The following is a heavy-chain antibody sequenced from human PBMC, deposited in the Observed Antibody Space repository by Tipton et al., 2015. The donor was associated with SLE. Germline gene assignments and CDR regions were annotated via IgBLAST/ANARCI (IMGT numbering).Heavy chain of an antibody. CDR2: ISSSSGYT. V-gene: IGHV3-11*06. D-gene: IGHD3-3*01. J-gene: IGHJ4*02. Sequence: SLRLSCAASGFSFSDYYMSWIRQAPGKGLEWVSYISSSSGYTNYADSVKGRFTISRDNAKNSLYLQMNSLRAEDTAVYYCARDYDFWSGYSVYWGQGTLVTVSS. CDR1: GFSFSDYY. CDR3: ARDYDFWSGYSVY.